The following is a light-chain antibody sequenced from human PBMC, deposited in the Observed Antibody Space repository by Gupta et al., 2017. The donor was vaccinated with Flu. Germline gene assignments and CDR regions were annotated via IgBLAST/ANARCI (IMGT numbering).Light chain of an antibody. Sequence: QSALTQPASVSGSPGQSITITCTGTSSDVGGYSYVPWYQQNPGNATKLRSDEISNRPAGVSNRFSGSKSDTEAYLTISGLQAEDEADYYCKSYTTGNALIFGGGTKLTVL. J-gene: IGLJ2*01. V-gene: IGLV2-14*01. CDR2: EIS. CDR3: KSYTTGNALI. CDR1: SSDVGGYSY.